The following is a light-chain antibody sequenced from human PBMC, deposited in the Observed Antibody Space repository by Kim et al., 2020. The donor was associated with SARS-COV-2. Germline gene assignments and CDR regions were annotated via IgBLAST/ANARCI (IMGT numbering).Light chain of an antibody. CDR3: QQSYSTPPAS. J-gene: IGKJ2*03. Sequence: ASVGDRVTITCRASQSISSYLNWYQQKPGKAPKLLIYAASSLQSGVPSRFSGSGSGTDFTLTISSLQPEDFATYYCQQSYSTPPASFGQGTKLEIK. V-gene: IGKV1-39*01. CDR2: AAS. CDR1: QSISSY.